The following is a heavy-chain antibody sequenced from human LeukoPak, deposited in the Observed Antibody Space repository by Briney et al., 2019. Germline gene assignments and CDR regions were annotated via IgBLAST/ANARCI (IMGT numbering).Heavy chain of an antibody. V-gene: IGHV3-30*18. J-gene: IGHJ6*02. D-gene: IGHD3-22*01. Sequence: PGRSLRLTCAASGFTFSSYGMHWVRQAPGKGLEWVAVISYDGSNKYYADSVKGRFTISRDNSKNTLYLQMNSLRAEDTAVYYCAKERDSSGYYSRVYYYYGMDVWGQGTTVTVSS. CDR1: GFTFSSYG. CDR3: AKERDSSGYYSRVYYYYGMDV. CDR2: ISYDGSNK.